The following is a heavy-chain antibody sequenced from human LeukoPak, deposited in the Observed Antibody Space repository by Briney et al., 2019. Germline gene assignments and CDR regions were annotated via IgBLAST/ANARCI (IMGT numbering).Heavy chain of an antibody. Sequence: PGGSLRLSCAASGLIFSKYGMHWVRQTPGMGLEWVAFLEYDGTSNYLDSVKGRFTISRDNSESTLYLQMNSLQVEDTAIYYCAKRGFRAPSGDDVLESLHLWGQGTLVTVSS. D-gene: IGHD2-21*01. V-gene: IGHV3-30*02. J-gene: IGHJ1*01. CDR3: AKRGFRAPSGDDVLESLHL. CDR1: GLIFSKYG. CDR2: LEYDGTS.